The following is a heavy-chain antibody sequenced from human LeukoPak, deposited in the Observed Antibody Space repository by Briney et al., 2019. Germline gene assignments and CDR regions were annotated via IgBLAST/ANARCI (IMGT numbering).Heavy chain of an antibody. CDR2: IYYSGST. CDR3: ALITAAVDY. Sequence: PSETLSLTCTVSVGSISSSSYYWGWIRQPPGKGLEWIGSIYYSGSTYYNPSLKSRVTISVDTSKNQFSLKLSSVTAADTAVYYCALITAAVDYWGQGTLVTVSS. CDR1: VGSISSSSYY. J-gene: IGHJ4*02. V-gene: IGHV4-39*01. D-gene: IGHD6-25*01.